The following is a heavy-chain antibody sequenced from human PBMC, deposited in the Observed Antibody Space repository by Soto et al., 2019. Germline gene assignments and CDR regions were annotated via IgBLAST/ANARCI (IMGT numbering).Heavy chain of an antibody. D-gene: IGHD3-22*01. Sequence: GSLRLSCAASGFTFSNAWMNWVRQAPGKGLEWVGRIKSKTDGGTTDYAAPVKGRFTISRDDSKNTLYLQMNSLKTEDTAVYYCTTVYAYYYDSSGYSNDAFDLWGQGTMVTVSS. CDR3: TTVYAYYYDSSGYSNDAFDL. J-gene: IGHJ3*01. CDR1: GFTFSNAW. CDR2: IKSKTDGGTT. V-gene: IGHV3-15*07.